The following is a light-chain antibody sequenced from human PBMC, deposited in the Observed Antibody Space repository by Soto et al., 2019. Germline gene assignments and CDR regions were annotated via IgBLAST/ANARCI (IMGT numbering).Light chain of an antibody. Sequence: QSALTQPASVSGSPGQSITISCTGTSSDVGGYNYVSWYQQHPGKAPKLMIYEVSNRPSGVSNRFSGSKSGNTASLTISGLQAEDEDDYYCSSYTSSSTLVFGTGTKLPVL. V-gene: IGLV2-14*01. CDR1: SSDVGGYNY. CDR2: EVS. J-gene: IGLJ1*01. CDR3: SSYTSSSTLV.